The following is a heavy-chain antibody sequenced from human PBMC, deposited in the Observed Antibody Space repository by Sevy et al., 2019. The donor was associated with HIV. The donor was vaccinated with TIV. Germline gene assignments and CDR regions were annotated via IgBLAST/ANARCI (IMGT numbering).Heavy chain of an antibody. Sequence: GGCLRLSCAASGFTFSSYAMSWVRQAPGKGLQWVSSISGSGGSTNYADSVKGRFTISRDNSKNTLYLQMNSLRAEDTAVYYCARVVRFDAFDIWGQGTMVTVSS. CDR2: ISGSGGST. V-gene: IGHV3-23*01. CDR1: GFTFSSYA. CDR3: ARVVRFDAFDI. J-gene: IGHJ3*02.